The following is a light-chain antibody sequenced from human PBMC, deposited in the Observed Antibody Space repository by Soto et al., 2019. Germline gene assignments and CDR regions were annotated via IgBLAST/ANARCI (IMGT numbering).Light chain of an antibody. CDR2: AAS. CDR1: ETVDSNS. CDR3: QQYGGSPSFT. V-gene: IGKV3-20*01. J-gene: IGKJ3*01. Sequence: EIVLTQCPGTLSLSPGERATLSCRASETVDSNSLAWYQQKPGQAPRLLIYAASRRATGIPDRFSGVGSGTEFSLIISRLEPEDFAVYYCQQYGGSPSFTFGPGTKVDIK.